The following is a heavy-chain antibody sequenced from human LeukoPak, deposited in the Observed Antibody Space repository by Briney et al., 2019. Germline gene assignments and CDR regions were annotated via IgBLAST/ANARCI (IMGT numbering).Heavy chain of an antibody. V-gene: IGHV3-23*01. CDR3: AKYYFDSSGYYYLRKNWYFDL. D-gene: IGHD3-22*01. J-gene: IGHJ2*01. CDR2: ISGSGGST. Sequence: GGSLRLSCAASGFTFSSYAMSWVRQAPGKGLEWVAAISGSGGSTYYADSVKGRYTISRDNSKNTLYLQMNSLIAEDTAVYYCAKYYFDSSGYYYLRKNWYFDLWGRGTLVTVSS. CDR1: GFTFSSYA.